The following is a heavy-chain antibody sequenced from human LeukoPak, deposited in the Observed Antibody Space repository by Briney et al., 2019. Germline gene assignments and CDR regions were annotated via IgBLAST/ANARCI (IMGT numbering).Heavy chain of an antibody. D-gene: IGHD3-22*01. CDR1: GYIFTSYG. CDR2: INSYNVNK. J-gene: IGHJ4*02. CDR3: VRDGGDPKYYYDSSGYGQADY. Sequence: ASVKVSCTASGYIFTSYGISWVRQAPGQGLEWMGWINSYNVNKNYAQKLLGRVTMTTDTSTSTAYMELRSLRPDDTALYYCVRDGGDPKYYYDSSGYGQADYWGQGTLVTVSS. V-gene: IGHV1-18*01.